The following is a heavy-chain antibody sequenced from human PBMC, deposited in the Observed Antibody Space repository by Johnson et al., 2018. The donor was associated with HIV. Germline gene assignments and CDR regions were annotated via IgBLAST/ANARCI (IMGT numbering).Heavy chain of an antibody. CDR1: GFTFRNYL. J-gene: IGHJ3*02. CDR3: ARDFGLEWELDGAFDI. Sequence: VHLVESGGGLVQPGGSLRLSCAASGFTFRNYLMSWVRQAPGKGLEWVAVVSYDGSTKYYADSVKGRFTISRDNSENTLYLQMNSLRAEDTAVYHCARDFGLEWELDGAFDIWGQGTMVTVSS. CDR2: VSYDGSTK. V-gene: IGHV3-30*04. D-gene: IGHD1-26*01.